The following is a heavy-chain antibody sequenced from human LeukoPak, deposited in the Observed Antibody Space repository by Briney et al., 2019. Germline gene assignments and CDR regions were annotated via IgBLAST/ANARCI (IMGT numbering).Heavy chain of an antibody. V-gene: IGHV3-23*01. CDR2: FSGNGGAT. D-gene: IGHD1-26*01. CDR1: GFTFSTYA. CDR3: ATRGTYIS. J-gene: IGHJ5*02. Sequence: PGGSLRLSCAASGFTFSTYAMSWVRQAPGKGPEWVSSFSGNGGATYYADSAKGRFTISRDNSKDTLYLQMNSLRVEDTAVYYCATRGTYISWGPGTLVTVSS.